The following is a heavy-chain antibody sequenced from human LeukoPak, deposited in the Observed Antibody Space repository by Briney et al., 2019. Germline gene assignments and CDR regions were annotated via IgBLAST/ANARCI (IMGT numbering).Heavy chain of an antibody. J-gene: IGHJ4*02. CDR1: GFAFSTYA. D-gene: IGHD6-19*01. CDR2: IRGSGSVT. CDR3: AKERNLEIAVAGTIFDY. Sequence: PGGSLRLSCTGSGFAFSTYAMSWVRQAPGKGLEWVAAIRGSGSVTYAADSVKGRFTISRDNSKNMIYLEMTSLKAEDTAVYYCAKERNLEIAVAGTIFDYWGQGTLVTVSS. V-gene: IGHV3-23*01.